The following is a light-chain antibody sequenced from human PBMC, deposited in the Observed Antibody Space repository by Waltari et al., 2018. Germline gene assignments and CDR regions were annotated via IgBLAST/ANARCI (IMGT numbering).Light chain of an antibody. V-gene: IGKV3-11*01. J-gene: IGKJ4*01. CDR1: QSVSSS. CDR2: DAS. CDR3: QQRSNWPPLT. Sequence: EIVLTQSPATLSLSPGERATLSCRASQSVSSSLAWFQHKPGQAPSLLIYDASNRATGVPARFSGSGSGTDFTLTIGSLEPEDFAVYYCQQRSNWPPLTFGGGTKVEIK.